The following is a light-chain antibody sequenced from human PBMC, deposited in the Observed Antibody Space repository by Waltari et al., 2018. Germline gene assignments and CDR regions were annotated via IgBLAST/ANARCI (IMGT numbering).Light chain of an antibody. CDR3: QQYNNWPPWT. Sequence: EIVVTHSPATLSVSPGERATLSCRVSQSVRNNLVWYQQKPGQAPRLLIYGASNRVTGIPARFSGSGTGTECTRTISSLQSEDFAVYYWQQYNNWPPWTFGQGTKVEIK. V-gene: IGKV3-15*01. CDR2: GAS. CDR1: QSVRNN. J-gene: IGKJ1*01.